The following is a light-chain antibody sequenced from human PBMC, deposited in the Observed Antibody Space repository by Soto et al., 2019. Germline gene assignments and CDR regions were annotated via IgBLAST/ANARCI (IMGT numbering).Light chain of an antibody. Sequence: EIVLTQSPGTLSLSPGERATLSCRASQSVSGNYLAWYQQNPGQSPRLLIYGSSDRDTGIPDRISGSGSGTDFTLTITRVEPEDFAVYYFQQYGRSPPYTFGQGTKLEIK. V-gene: IGKV3-20*01. CDR3: QQYGRSPPYT. CDR2: GSS. J-gene: IGKJ2*01. CDR1: QSVSGNY.